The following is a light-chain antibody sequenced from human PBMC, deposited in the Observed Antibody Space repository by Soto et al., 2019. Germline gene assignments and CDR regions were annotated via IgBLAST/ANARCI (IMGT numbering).Light chain of an antibody. CDR2: AAS. Sequence: DVPMTQSPSSVSASVGDRVTITCRASQGISNWVVWYQQKPGKAPKLLISAASSLQSGVPPRFSASGSETDFTLTISSLQAEDFATYYCQQANSFPYSFGRANKLELK. CDR3: QQANSFPYS. V-gene: IGKV1-12*01. CDR1: QGISNW. J-gene: IGKJ2*03.